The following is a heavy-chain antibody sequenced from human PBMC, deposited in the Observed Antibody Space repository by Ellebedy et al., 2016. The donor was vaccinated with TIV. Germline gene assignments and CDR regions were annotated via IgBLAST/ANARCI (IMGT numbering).Heavy chain of an antibody. CDR1: GYTFTGYY. V-gene: IGHV1-2*04. CDR2: NNPNSGDT. Sequence: AASVKVSCKASGYTFTGYYMHLVRQAPGQGLEWMGWNNPNSGDTNYAQKFQGWVTMTRDTSISTAYMELSRLRSDDTAVYYCARSGYSGYDSAGFSWFDPWGQGTLVTVSS. CDR3: ARSGYSGYDSAGFSWFDP. D-gene: IGHD5-12*01. J-gene: IGHJ5*02.